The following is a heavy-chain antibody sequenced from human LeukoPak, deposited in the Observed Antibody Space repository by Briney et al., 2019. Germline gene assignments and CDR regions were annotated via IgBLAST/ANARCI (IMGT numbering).Heavy chain of an antibody. V-gene: IGHV3-30-3*01. CDR1: EFTFSRYP. D-gene: IGHD3-22*01. CDR3: AKYLHDSSFDY. Sequence: GGSLRLSCAASEFTFSRYPMHWVRQAPGKGLEWVAVISNDGSDKHYADSVKGRFTISRDNSKNTLYLQMNSLRAEDTAVYYCAKYLHDSSFDYWGQGTLVTVSS. CDR2: ISNDGSDK. J-gene: IGHJ4*02.